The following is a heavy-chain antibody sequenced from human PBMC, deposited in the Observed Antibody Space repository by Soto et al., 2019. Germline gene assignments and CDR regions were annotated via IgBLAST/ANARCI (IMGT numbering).Heavy chain of an antibody. J-gene: IGHJ6*03. Sequence: SETLSLTCTVSGGSISSYYWSWIRQPPGKGLEWIGYIYYSGSTNYNPSLKSRVTISVDTSKNQFSLKLSSVTAADTAVYYCARLRGYDFWSGSYYYYYMDVWGKGTTVTVSS. CDR2: IYYSGST. CDR1: GGSISSYY. V-gene: IGHV4-59*08. CDR3: ARLRGYDFWSGSYYYYYMDV. D-gene: IGHD3-3*01.